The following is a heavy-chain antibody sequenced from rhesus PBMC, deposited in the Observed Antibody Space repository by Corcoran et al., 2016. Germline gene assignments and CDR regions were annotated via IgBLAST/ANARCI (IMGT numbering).Heavy chain of an antibody. D-gene: IGHD2-33*01. CDR2: IYVSGGST. CDR3: AGDRSPNPVIRFDY. Sequence: QVQLQESGPAVVKPSETLSLTCAVSGGSISSSNWWSWIRQSPGKWLEWSGGIYVSGGSTEYNPSLTRRVTLSIAPSKTQFSLKLSSVTAADTALYYCAGDRSPNPVIRFDYWGQGVLVTVSS. CDR1: GGSISSSNW. V-gene: IGHV4-93*02. J-gene: IGHJ4*01.